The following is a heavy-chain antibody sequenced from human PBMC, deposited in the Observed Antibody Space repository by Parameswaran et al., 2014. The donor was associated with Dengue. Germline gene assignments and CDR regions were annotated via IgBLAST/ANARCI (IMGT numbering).Heavy chain of an antibody. CDR2: INSDGSSI. J-gene: IGHJ6*02. CDR3: ARDLVRGHYKYYYGMDV. V-gene: IGHV3-74*03. D-gene: IGHD1-14*01. Sequence: WIRQPPGKGLVWVSRINSDGSSIMYADSLKGRITISRDNAKNTLYLQLNRLRVEDTAVYYCARDLVRGHYKYYYGMDVWGQGTTVTVSS.